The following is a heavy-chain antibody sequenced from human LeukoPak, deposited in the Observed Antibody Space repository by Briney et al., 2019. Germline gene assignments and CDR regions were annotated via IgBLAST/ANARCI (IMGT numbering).Heavy chain of an antibody. CDR2: IYPGDSDT. CDR1: GYSFTSYW. V-gene: IGHV5-51*01. J-gene: IGHJ4*02. Sequence: GESLKISCKGSGYSFTSYWIGWVPQMPGKGLEWMGIIYPGDSDTRYSPSFQGQVTISADKSISTAYLQWSSLRASDTAMYYCARVMGMDHGVVVSFDYWGQGTLVTVSS. D-gene: IGHD3-22*01. CDR3: ARVMGMDHGVVVSFDY.